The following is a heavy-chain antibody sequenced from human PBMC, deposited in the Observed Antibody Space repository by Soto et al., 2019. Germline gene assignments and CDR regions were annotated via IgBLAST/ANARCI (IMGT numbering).Heavy chain of an antibody. CDR1: GYTFTSYY. CDR2: INPSGGST. Sequence: QVQLVQSGAEVKKPGASVKVSCKASGYTFTSYYMHWVRQAPGQGLEWMGIINPSGGSTSYAQKFQGRVTMTRDTSTSTVYMELSSLRSEDTAVYYCARAGHNWNYRGNWFDPWGQGTLVTVSS. CDR3: ARAGHNWNYRGNWFDP. J-gene: IGHJ5*02. V-gene: IGHV1-46*03. D-gene: IGHD1-7*01.